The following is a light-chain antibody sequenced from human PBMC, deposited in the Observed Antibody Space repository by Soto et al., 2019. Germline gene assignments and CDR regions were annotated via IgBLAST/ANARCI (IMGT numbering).Light chain of an antibody. J-gene: IGLJ2*01. CDR2: QDN. CDR1: KLGDKY. CDR3: QAWDSSPGV. V-gene: IGLV3-1*01. Sequence: SYELTQPPSVSVSPGQTASITCSGDKLGDKYACWYQQKPGQSPVLVIYQDNKRPSGIPERFSGSNSGNTATLTISGTQAMDEADYYCQAWDSSPGVFGGGTQLTVL.